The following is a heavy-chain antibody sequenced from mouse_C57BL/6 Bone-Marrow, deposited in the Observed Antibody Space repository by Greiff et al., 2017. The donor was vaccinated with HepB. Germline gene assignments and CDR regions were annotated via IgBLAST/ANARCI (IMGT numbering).Heavy chain of an antibody. Sequence: QVQLQQPGTELVKHGASVKLSCKASGYTFTSYWMHWVKQRPGQGLEWIGNINPSNGGTNYNEKFKSKATLTVDKSSSTAYMQLSSLTSEDSAVYYCARPSITTVVAPFAYWGQGTLVTVSA. CDR3: ARPSITTVVAPFAY. D-gene: IGHD1-1*01. V-gene: IGHV1-53*01. CDR2: INPSNGGT. CDR1: GYTFTSYW. J-gene: IGHJ3*01.